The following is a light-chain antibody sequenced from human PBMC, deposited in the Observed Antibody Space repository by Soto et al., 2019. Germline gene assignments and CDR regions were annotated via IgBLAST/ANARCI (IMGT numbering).Light chain of an antibody. J-gene: IGLJ3*02. CDR1: RSDVGGYDY. V-gene: IGLV2-11*01. Sequence: QSALTQPRSVSGSPGQSVSISCTGARSDVGGYDYVSWYQQHPDKAPKLIIYDVTDRPSGVPYRFSGSKSGSTASLTISGLQTEDEADYYCCSHAGGSSWVFGGGTKLTVL. CDR3: CSHAGGSSWV. CDR2: DVT.